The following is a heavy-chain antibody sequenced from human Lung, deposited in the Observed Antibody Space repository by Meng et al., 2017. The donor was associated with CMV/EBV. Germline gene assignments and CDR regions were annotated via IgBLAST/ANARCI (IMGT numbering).Heavy chain of an antibody. CDR1: GFTFSSYW. D-gene: IGHD2/OR15-2a*01. CDR2: IKQDGSEK. J-gene: IGHJ2*01. Sequence: ESXKISXAASGFTFSSYWMSWVRQAPGKGLEWVANIKQDGSEKYYVDSVKGRFTISRDNAKNSLYLQMNSLRAEDTAVYYCARVSTFSGWYFDLWGRGNXVTGSS. V-gene: IGHV3-7*01. CDR3: ARVSTFSGWYFDL.